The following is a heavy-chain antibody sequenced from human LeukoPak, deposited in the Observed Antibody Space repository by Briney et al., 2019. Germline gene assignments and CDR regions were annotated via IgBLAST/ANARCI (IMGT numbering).Heavy chain of an antibody. V-gene: IGHV3-48*01. D-gene: IGHD6-13*01. Sequence: GGSLRLSCEASGFTFSSYSMNWVRQAPGKGLEWVSYISYSSSLIYYADSVKGRFTISRDNAKNSLYLQMNSLRAADTAVYYCARGFGSSWYDYWGQGTLVTVSS. CDR1: GFTFSSYS. CDR2: ISYSSSLI. J-gene: IGHJ4*02. CDR3: ARGFGSSWYDY.